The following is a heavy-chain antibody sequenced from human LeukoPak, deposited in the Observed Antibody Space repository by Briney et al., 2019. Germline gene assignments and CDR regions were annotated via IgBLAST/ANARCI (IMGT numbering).Heavy chain of an antibody. CDR1: GFTFSSYA. CDR2: ISYDGSNK. CDR3: ARDRGDPGYYDSSGYRGYFDY. J-gene: IGHJ4*02. D-gene: IGHD3-22*01. Sequence: PGRSLRLSCAASGFTFSSYAMHWVRQAPGKGLEWVAVISYDGSNKYYADSVKGRFTISRDNSKNTLYLQMNSLRAEDTAVYYCARDRGDPGYYDSSGYRGYFDYWGQGTLVTVSS. V-gene: IGHV3-30-3*01.